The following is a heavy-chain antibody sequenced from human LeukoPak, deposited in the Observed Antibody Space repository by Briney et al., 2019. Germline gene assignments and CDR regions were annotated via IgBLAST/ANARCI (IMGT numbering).Heavy chain of an antibody. V-gene: IGHV1-46*01. CDR2: INPSGGNT. J-gene: IGHJ3*02. CDR1: GYTFTSYY. Sequence: AASVKVSCKASGYTFTSYYLHWVRQAPGQGLEWMGIINPSGGNTNYAQKFQGRVAITADESTSTAYMELSSLRSEDTAVYYCARGAYYYDSSGRHAFDIWGQGTMVTVSS. CDR3: ARGAYYYDSSGRHAFDI. D-gene: IGHD3-22*01.